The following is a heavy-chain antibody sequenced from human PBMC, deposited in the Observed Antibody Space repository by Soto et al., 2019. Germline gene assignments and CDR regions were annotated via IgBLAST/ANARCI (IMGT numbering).Heavy chain of an antibody. CDR3: ARGKGMEENYYYYGMDV. Sequence: ASVKVSCKASGYSFSTHAMHWVRQAPGQGLEWMGWINGGNGNAKYSQKFRDRVTITRDTSASTGYMELSSLRSEDTAVYYCARGKGMEENYYYYGMDVWGQGTTVTVSS. CDR2: INGGNGNA. CDR1: GYSFSTHA. V-gene: IGHV1-3*01. D-gene: IGHD1-1*01. J-gene: IGHJ6*02.